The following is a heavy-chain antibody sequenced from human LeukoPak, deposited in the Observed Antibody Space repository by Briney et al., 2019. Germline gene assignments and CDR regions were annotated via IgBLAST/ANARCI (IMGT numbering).Heavy chain of an antibody. J-gene: IGHJ4*02. D-gene: IGHD3-9*01. V-gene: IGHV5-51*01. CDR3: AGGSILTGYSKYYFDY. Sequence: GESLKISCKGSGYTFTNYWIGWVRQTPEKGLEWMGIIYPGDSDTRYTPSFQGHVTISADKSITTAYLQWSSLKASDTARYYCAGGSILTGYSKYYFDYWGQGTLVSVSS. CDR1: GYTFTNYW. CDR2: IYPGDSDT.